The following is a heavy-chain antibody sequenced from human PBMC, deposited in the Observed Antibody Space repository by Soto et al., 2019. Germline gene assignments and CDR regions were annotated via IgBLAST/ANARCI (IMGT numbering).Heavy chain of an antibody. CDR1: GFTFSSYA. Sequence: QVQLVESGGGVVQPGRSLRLSCAASGFTFSSYAMHWVRQAPGKGLESVAVISNDGSNKYYADSVKGRFTISRDNSKNTLYLQMNSLRAEDTAVYYCARVAIFGLVATYGMDVWGQGTTVTVSS. D-gene: IGHD3-3*01. CDR3: ARVAIFGLVATYGMDV. V-gene: IGHV3-30-3*01. J-gene: IGHJ6*02. CDR2: ISNDGSNK.